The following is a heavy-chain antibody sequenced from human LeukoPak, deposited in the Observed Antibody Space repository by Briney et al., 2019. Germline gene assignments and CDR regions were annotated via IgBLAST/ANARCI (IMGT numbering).Heavy chain of an antibody. CDR1: GYTFTSYG. Sequence: GASVKVSCKASGYTFTSYGISWVRQAPGQGREWMGWISAYNGNTNYAQKLQGRVTMTTDTSTSTAYMELRSLRSDDTAVYYCARALRMVRDLTPSGYWGQGTLATVSS. CDR2: ISAYNGNT. CDR3: ARALRMVRDLTPSGY. J-gene: IGHJ4*02. V-gene: IGHV1-18*01. D-gene: IGHD3-10*01.